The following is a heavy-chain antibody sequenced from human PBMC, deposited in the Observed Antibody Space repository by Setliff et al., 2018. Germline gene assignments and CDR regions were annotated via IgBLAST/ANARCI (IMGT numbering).Heavy chain of an antibody. CDR2: IYFGGNT. J-gene: IGHJ6*03. Sequence: SETLSLTCTVPGGSISDNGYFWGWVRQPPGKGLEWIGNIYFGGNTYFNPSFKSRVTISLDTSKNQFSLSLTSVTAEDTAVYYCARMSGFQYIDVWDKGTTVTVSS. CDR3: ARMSGFQYIDV. CDR1: GGSISDNGYF. D-gene: IGHD3-3*01. V-gene: IGHV4-39*07.